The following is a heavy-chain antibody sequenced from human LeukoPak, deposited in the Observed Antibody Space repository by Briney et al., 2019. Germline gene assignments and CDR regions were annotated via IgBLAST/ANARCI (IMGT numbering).Heavy chain of an antibody. V-gene: IGHV3-30*09. CDR1: GFTFSDYA. CDR2: ISYDGTNK. Sequence: GGSLRLSCAASGFTFSDYAMHWVRQAPGKGLEWVAVISYDGTNKYYADSVKGRFAISRDNSKNILYLQMNNLRGEDTAVYYCAKAGARGNVNWFDSWGQGTLVTVSS. J-gene: IGHJ5*01. CDR3: AKAGARGNVNWFDS. D-gene: IGHD1-1*01.